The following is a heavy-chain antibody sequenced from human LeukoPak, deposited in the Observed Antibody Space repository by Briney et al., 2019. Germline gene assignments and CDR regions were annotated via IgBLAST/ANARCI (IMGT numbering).Heavy chain of an antibody. J-gene: IGHJ5*02. Sequence: SETLSLTCTVSGYSISSGYYWGWIRQPPGKGLEWIGRIYHSGSTYYNPSLKSRVTISVDTSKNQFSLKLSSVTAADTAVYYCARGGYYGSGNDFRFDPWGQGTLVTVSS. D-gene: IGHD3-10*01. V-gene: IGHV4-38-2*02. CDR3: ARGGYYGSGNDFRFDP. CDR2: IYHSGST. CDR1: GYSISSGYY.